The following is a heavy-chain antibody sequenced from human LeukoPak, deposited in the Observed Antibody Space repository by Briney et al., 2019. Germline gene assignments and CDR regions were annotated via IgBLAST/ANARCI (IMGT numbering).Heavy chain of an antibody. V-gene: IGHV4-4*07. Sequence: GSLRLSCAASGFTFDDYGMNWIRQPAGKGLEWIGRIYTSGSTNYNPSLQSRVTMSVDKSKNQFSLKLSSVTAADTAVYYCAREGGYGDFRVHYYYYYMDVWGQGTTVTISS. CDR1: GFTFDDYG. J-gene: IGHJ6*03. CDR3: AREGGYGDFRVHYYYYYMDV. D-gene: IGHD4-17*01. CDR2: IYTSGST.